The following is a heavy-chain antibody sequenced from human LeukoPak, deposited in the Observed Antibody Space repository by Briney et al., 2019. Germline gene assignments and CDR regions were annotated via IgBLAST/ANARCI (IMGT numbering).Heavy chain of an antibody. D-gene: IGHD2-2*01. CDR1: GFTFSSYG. V-gene: IGHV3-30*03. J-gene: IGHJ4*02. Sequence: PGGSLRLSCAASGFTFSSYGMHWVRQAPGKGLEWVAVISYDGSNKYYADSVKGRFTISRDNSKNTLYLQMNSLRAEDTAVYYCARRPHCSSTSCRYNYFDYWGQGTLVTVSS. CDR2: ISYDGSNK. CDR3: ARRPHCSSTSCRYNYFDY.